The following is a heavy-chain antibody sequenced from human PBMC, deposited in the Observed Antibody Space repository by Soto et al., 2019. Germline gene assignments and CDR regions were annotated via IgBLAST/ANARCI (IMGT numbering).Heavy chain of an antibody. D-gene: IGHD6-13*01. V-gene: IGHV1-3*01. CDR3: ARVAAAAGTYYWYFDL. Sequence: ASVKVSCKASGYTFTSYAMHWVRQAPGQRLEWMGWINAGNGNTKYSQKFQGRVTITRDTSASTAYMELSSLRSEDTAVYYCARVAAAAGTYYWYFDLWGRGTRVTVSS. J-gene: IGHJ2*01. CDR2: INAGNGNT. CDR1: GYTFTSYA.